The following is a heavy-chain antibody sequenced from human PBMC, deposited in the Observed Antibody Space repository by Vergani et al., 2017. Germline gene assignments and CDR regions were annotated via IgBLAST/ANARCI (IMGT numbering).Heavy chain of an antibody. V-gene: IGHV4-59*08. D-gene: IGHD1-26*01. CDR2: IYYSGST. CDR3: ARQQRIVGATDYYYGMDV. CDR1: GGSISSYY. Sequence: QVQLQESGPGLVKPSETLSLTCTVSGGSISSYYWSWIRQPPGKGLEWIGYIYYSGSTNYNTSLKSRVTISVDTSKNQFSLKLSSVTAADTAVYYCARQQRIVGATDYYYGMDVWGQGTTVTVSS. J-gene: IGHJ6*02.